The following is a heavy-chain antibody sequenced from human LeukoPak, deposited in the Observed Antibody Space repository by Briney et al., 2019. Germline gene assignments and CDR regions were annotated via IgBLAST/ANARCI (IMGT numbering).Heavy chain of an antibody. Sequence: GGSLRLSCAASGFTFSSYAMGWVRQAPGKGLGWVSAISGSGGSTYYADSVKGRFTISRDNSKNTLYLQMNSLRAEDTAVYYCAKDRYYDFWSGTGMDVWGQGTTVTVSS. D-gene: IGHD3-3*01. CDR2: ISGSGGST. V-gene: IGHV3-23*01. CDR3: AKDRYYDFWSGTGMDV. CDR1: GFTFSSYA. J-gene: IGHJ6*02.